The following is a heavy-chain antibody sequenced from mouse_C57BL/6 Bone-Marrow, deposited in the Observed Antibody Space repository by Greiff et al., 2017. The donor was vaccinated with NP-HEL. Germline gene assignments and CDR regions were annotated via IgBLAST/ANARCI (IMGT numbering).Heavy chain of an antibody. CDR1: GFTFSSYG. V-gene: IGHV5-6*02. J-gene: IGHJ4*01. CDR3: ARDYYGNYVYAMDY. Sequence: DVKLVESGGDLVKPGGSLKLSCAASGFTFSSYGMSWVRQTPDKRLEWVATISSGGSYTYYPDSVKGRFTISRDNAKNTLYLQMSSLKSEDTAMYYCARDYYGNYVYAMDYWGQGTSVTVSS. CDR2: ISSGGSYT. D-gene: IGHD2-1*01.